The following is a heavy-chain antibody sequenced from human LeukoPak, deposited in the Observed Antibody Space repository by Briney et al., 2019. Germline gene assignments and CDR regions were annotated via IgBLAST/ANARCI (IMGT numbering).Heavy chain of an antibody. Sequence: GGSLRLSCAASGFTFDDYGMSWVRQAPGKGLEWVSGINWNGGSTGYADSVKGRFTISRDNAKNSLYLQMNSLRAEDTALYYCARVGGFVYYYYYMDVWGKGTTVTVSS. D-gene: IGHD3-10*01. CDR1: GFTFDDYG. J-gene: IGHJ6*03. V-gene: IGHV3-20*04. CDR3: ARVGGFVYYYYYMDV. CDR2: INWNGGST.